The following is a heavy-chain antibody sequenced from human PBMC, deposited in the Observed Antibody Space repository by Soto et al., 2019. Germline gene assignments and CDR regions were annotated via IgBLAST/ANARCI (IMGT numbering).Heavy chain of an antibody. CDR1: GGTFSGHA. CDR3: ALGPNVGYRFDS. Sequence: QVQLVQSGAEVKKPGSSVKVSCEASGGTFSGHAISWVRQAPGQGPQWMGRLIPLFGTTQHAQNFQDRLTITEDKSTSTAYMELTSLRFADTDIDFCALGPNVGYRFDSWRQGALPTVS. D-gene: IGHD1-26*01. J-gene: IGHJ4*02. V-gene: IGHV1-69*06. CDR2: LIPLFGTT.